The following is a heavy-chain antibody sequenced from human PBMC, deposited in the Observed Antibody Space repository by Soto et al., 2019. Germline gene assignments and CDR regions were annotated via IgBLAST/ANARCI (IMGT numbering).Heavy chain of an antibody. D-gene: IGHD4-17*01. CDR2: IFHDGDKI. CDR1: GFTFSSYT. Sequence: QIQLVESGGGVVQPGRSLRLTCAASGFTFSSYTMHWVRQAPGKGLGWVALIFHDGDKIYYSDSVKGRFTISRDNSKSTVYLQMNSLRGEDTATYYCARDVVHGDARYFPSWGQGTLVTVSS. CDR3: ARDVVHGDARYFPS. J-gene: IGHJ5*02. V-gene: IGHV3-30-3*01.